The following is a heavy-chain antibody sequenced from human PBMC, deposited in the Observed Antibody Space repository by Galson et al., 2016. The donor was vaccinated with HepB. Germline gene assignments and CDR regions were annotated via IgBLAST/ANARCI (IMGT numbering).Heavy chain of an antibody. V-gene: IGHV1-24*01. J-gene: IGHJ4*02. CDR1: GYTLTELS. CDR3: ASLRTGYTYGYGTFDY. CDR2: FDPEDGET. Sequence: SVKVSCKVSGYTLTELSMHWVRQAPGKGLEWMGGFDPEDGETIYAQKFQGRVTMTEDTSTDTAYMVLSSLRSEDTAVYYCASLRTGYTYGYGTFDYWGQGTLVTVSS. D-gene: IGHD5-18*01.